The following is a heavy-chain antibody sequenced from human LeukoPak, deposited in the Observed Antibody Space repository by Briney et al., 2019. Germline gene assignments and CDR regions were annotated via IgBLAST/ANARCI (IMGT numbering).Heavy chain of an antibody. J-gene: IGHJ4*02. V-gene: IGHV1-69*13. CDR3: ARLVRNYGSGSYDY. Sequence: SVKVSCKASGGTFSSYAISWVRQAPGQGLEWMGGIIPIFGTANYAQKFQGRVTITADESTSTAYMELRSLRSDDTAVYYCARLVRNYGSGSYDYWGQGTLVTVSS. D-gene: IGHD3-10*01. CDR1: GGTFSSYA. CDR2: IIPIFGTA.